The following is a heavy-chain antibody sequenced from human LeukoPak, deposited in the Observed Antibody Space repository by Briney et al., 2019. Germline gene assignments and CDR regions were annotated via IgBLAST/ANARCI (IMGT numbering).Heavy chain of an antibody. CDR3: ANIVGATTGSETD. J-gene: IGHJ4*02. D-gene: IGHD1-26*01. CDR2: IIPILVIP. Sequence: SVKVSCKASGGTFISYTISWVGQAPGQGREWMGRIIPILVIPNYAQNFQRSVTIPPDKSTSTAYMELSSLRSEDTVVYYCANIVGATTGSETDWGQGTLVTVSS. CDR1: GGTFISYT. V-gene: IGHV1-69*02.